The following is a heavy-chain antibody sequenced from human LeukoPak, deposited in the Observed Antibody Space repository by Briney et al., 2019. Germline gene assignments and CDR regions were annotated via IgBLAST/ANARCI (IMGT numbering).Heavy chain of an antibody. CDR1: GFTFSDYY. CDR2: ISSSGSTI. J-gene: IGHJ4*02. CDR3: ARDFIVFLF. D-gene: IGHD2-21*01. Sequence: PGRSLRLSCAAAGFTFSDYYMSWNSQADGKGLEWVSYISSSGSTIYYADSVKGRFTISRDNAENALYLQMNSLRAEDTAVYYCARDFIVFLFWGQGTLVTVSS. V-gene: IGHV3-11*04.